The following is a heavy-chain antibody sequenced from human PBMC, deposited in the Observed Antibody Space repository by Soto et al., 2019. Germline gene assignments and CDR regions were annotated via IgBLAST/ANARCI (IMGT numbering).Heavy chain of an antibody. Sequence: PGGSLRLSCAASGFTFSSYSMNWVRQAPGKGLEWVSYISSSSSTIYYADSVKGRFTISRDNAKNSLYLQMNSLRDEDTAVYYCARDHPVAGTGYYYYYGMDVWGQGTTVTVSS. CDR3: ARDHPVAGTGYYYYYGMDV. CDR2: ISSSSSTI. D-gene: IGHD6-19*01. J-gene: IGHJ6*02. CDR1: GFTFSSYS. V-gene: IGHV3-48*02.